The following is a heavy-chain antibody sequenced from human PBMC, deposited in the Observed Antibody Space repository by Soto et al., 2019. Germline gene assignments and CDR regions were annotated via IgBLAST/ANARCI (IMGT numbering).Heavy chain of an antibody. V-gene: IGHV3-43*01. D-gene: IGHD5-12*01. Sequence: GGSMRLSCAASGFTFDDYTMHWVRQAPGKGLEWVSLISWDGGSTYYADSVKGRFTISRDNSKNSLYLQMNSLRTEDTALYYCAKDSAPAPGYNSRFDDSGQGALITVSS. CDR1: GFTFDDYT. CDR3: AKDSAPAPGYNSRFDD. J-gene: IGHJ4*02. CDR2: ISWDGGST.